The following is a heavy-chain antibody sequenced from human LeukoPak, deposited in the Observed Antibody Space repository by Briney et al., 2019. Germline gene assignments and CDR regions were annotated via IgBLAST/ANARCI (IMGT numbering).Heavy chain of an antibody. V-gene: IGHV1-18*01. CDR1: GYTFTSYG. Sequence: ASVKVSCKASGYTFTSYGISWVRQAPGQGLEWMGWISAYNGNTNYAQKLQGRVTMTTDTSTSTAYMELRSLRSDDTAVYYCARDPTGTIFWSGFYYYGMDVWGQGTTXTVSS. J-gene: IGHJ6*02. D-gene: IGHD3-3*01. CDR2: ISAYNGNT. CDR3: ARDPTGTIFWSGFYYYGMDV.